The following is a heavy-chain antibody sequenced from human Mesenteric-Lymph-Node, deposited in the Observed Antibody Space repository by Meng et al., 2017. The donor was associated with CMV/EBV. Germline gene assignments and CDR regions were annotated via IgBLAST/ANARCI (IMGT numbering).Heavy chain of an antibody. CDR2: IYYSGST. CDR1: GGSTSSSRYY. V-gene: IGHV4-39*01. J-gene: IGHJ4*02. D-gene: IGHD3-3*01. CDR3: ARLRFLEWKSRFDY. Sequence: GGSTSSSRYYWGWIRQPPGKGMEWIGSIYYSGSTYYNPSLKSRVTISVDTSNNQFSLKLSSVTAADTAVYYCARLRFLEWKSRFDYWGQGTLVTVSS.